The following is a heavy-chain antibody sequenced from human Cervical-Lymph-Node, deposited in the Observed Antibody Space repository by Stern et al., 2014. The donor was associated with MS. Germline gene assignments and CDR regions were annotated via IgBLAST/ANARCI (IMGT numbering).Heavy chain of an antibody. CDR3: ARDRLPVTNKIFEF. D-gene: IGHD4-17*01. CDR1: GDTFNTYT. J-gene: IGHJ4*02. Sequence: QLVQSGAVVTKPGSSVKVSCRASGDTFNTYTFTWVRQAPGHGLELMGGIIPIFGPANYAQKLQGRVTITADESTSTVYMEISSLRSEDTAVYYCARDRLPVTNKIFEFWGQGTLVTVSS. V-gene: IGHV1-69*01. CDR2: IIPIFGPA.